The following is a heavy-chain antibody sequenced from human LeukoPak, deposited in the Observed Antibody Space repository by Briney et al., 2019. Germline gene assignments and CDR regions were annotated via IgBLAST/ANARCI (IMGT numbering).Heavy chain of an antibody. V-gene: IGHV1-8*03. Sequence: ASVKVSCKASGYTFTNYDTDWVRQATGQGLEWMGWMNPNSGNTGYAQKFQGRVTITRNTSISTAYMELSSLRSEDTAVYYCARGGAPYGSGSYYNGLDYWGQGTLVTVSS. CDR3: ARGGAPYGSGSYYNGLDY. CDR1: GYTFTNYD. CDR2: MNPNSGNT. J-gene: IGHJ4*02. D-gene: IGHD3-10*01.